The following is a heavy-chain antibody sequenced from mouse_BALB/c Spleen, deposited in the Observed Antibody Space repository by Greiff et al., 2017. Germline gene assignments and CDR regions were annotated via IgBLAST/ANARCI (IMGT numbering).Heavy chain of an antibody. Sequence: VQLQQSGAELMKPGASVKISCKATGYTFSSYWIEWVKQRPGHGLEWIGEILPGSGSTNYNEKFKGKATFTADTSSNTAYMQLSSLTSEDSAVYYCASRYDGYYGWFAYWGQGTLVTVSA. D-gene: IGHD2-3*01. CDR3: ASRYDGYYGWFAY. J-gene: IGHJ3*01. CDR1: GYTFSSYW. CDR2: ILPGSGST. V-gene: IGHV1-9*01.